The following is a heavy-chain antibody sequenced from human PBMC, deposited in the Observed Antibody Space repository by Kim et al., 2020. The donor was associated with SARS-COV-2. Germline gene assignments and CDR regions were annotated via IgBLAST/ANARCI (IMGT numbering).Heavy chain of an antibody. D-gene: IGHD6-19*01. CDR3: ARSRSQWLVFEPELYYFDY. CDR2: IYYSGST. CDR1: GGSISSYY. V-gene: IGHV4-59*01. J-gene: IGHJ4*02. Sequence: SETLSLTCTVSGGSISSYYWSWIRQPPGKGLEWIGYIYYSGSTNYNPSLKSRVTISVDTSKNQFSLKLSSVTAADTAVYYCARSRSQWLVFEPELYYFDYWGQGTLVTVSS.